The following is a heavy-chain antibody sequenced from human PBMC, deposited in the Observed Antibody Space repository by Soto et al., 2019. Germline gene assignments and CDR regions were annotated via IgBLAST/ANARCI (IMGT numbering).Heavy chain of an antibody. CDR1: GGSISSYY. D-gene: IGHD3-10*01. Sequence: SETLSLTCTVSGGSISSYYWSWIRQPPGKGLEWIGYIYYSGSTNYNPSLKSRVTISVDTSKNQFSLKLSSVTAADTAVYYCARNYGSGSYYLDYWGQGTLVTVSS. J-gene: IGHJ4*02. V-gene: IGHV4-59*01. CDR2: IYYSGST. CDR3: ARNYGSGSYYLDY.